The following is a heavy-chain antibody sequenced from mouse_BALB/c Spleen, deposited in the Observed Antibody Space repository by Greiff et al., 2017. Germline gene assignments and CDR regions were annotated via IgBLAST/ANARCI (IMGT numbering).Heavy chain of an antibody. CDR2: IYWDDDK. CDR1: GFSLSTSGMG. V-gene: IGHV8-12*01. J-gene: IGHJ4*01. D-gene: IGHD1-1*01. CDR3: ARRRDYGSSSYYAMDY. Sequence: QVTLKVSGPGILQPSQTLSLTCSFSGFSLSTSGMGVSWIRQPSGKGLEWLAHIYWDDDKRYNPSLKSRLTISKDTSRNQVFLKITSVDTADTATYYCARRRDYGSSSYYAMDYWGQGTSVTVSS.